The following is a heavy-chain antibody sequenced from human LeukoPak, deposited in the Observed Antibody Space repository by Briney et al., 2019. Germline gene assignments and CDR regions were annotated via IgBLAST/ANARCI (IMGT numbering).Heavy chain of an antibody. V-gene: IGHV4-59*01. J-gene: IGHJ6*03. CDR2: IYYSGST. CDR1: GGSISSYY. CDR3: ARSSEGRYYYDSSGYSYYYYYMDV. Sequence: SETLSLTCTVSGGSISSYYWSWIRQPPGKGLEWIGYIYYSGSTYYNPSLRSRVTISVDTSKNQFSLKLSSVTAADTAVYYCARSSEGRYYYDSSGYSYYYYYMDVWGKGTTVTVSS. D-gene: IGHD3-22*01.